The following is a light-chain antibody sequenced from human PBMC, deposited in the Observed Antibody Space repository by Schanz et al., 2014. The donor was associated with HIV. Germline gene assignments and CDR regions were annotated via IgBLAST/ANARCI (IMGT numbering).Light chain of an antibody. J-gene: IGLJ3*02. CDR2: RNN. CDR1: TSNIGDNY. V-gene: IGLV1-47*01. CDR3: AVWDDSLNGRV. Sequence: QSVLTQPPSASGTPGQRVTISCSGTTSNIGDNYVYWYQQFPGTAPRVLIYRNNERPSGVPDRISGSKSGTSASLAISGLQSEDEADYYCAVWDDSLNGRVFGGGTKLTVL.